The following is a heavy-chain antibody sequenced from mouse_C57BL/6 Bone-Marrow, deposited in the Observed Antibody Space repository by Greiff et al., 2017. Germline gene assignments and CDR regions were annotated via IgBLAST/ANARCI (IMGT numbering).Heavy chain of an antibody. CDR2: ISDGGSYT. J-gene: IGHJ3*01. CDR3: ARDDYDAWFAY. V-gene: IGHV5-4*01. CDR1: GFTFSSYA. Sequence: VQLVESGGGLVKPGGSLKLSCAASGFTFSSYAMSWVRQTPEKRLEWVATISDGGSYTYYPDNVKGRFTISRDNAKNNLYLQMSHLKSEDTAMYYCARDDYDAWFAYWGQGTLVTVSA. D-gene: IGHD2-4*01.